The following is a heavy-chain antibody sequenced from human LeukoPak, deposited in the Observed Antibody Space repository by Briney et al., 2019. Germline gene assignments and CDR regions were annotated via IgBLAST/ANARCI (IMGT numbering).Heavy chain of an antibody. CDR2: MSPSGTT. CDR3: ARGQDDRSGTFDY. CDR1: GDSVSSGNYY. J-gene: IGHJ4*02. Sequence: SETLTLTCTVSGDSVSSGNYYLSWIRQPPGKGLDWITYMSPSGTTKYNPSLKSRVTTSVDTSRTQFSLRLSSVTAADTAVYYCARGQDDRSGTFDYWGQGILVTVSS. D-gene: IGHD3-22*01. V-gene: IGHV4-61*01.